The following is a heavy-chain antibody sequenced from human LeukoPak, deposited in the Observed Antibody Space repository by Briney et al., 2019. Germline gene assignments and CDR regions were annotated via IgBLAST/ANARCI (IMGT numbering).Heavy chain of an antibody. V-gene: IGHV1-69*04. D-gene: IGHD6-6*01. CDR2: IIPILGIA. J-gene: IGHJ4*02. CDR1: GGTFSSYA. Sequence: PVKVSCKASGGTFSSYAISWVRQAPGQGLEWMGRIIPILGIANYAQKFQGRVTITADKSTSTAYMELSSLRSEDTAVYYCARALVPTIAARRDYFDYWGQGTLVTVSS. CDR3: ARALVPTIAARRDYFDY.